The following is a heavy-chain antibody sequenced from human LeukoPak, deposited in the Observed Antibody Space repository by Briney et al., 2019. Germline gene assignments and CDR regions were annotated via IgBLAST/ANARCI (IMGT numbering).Heavy chain of an antibody. CDR1: GFTFSSYA. CDR3: AKVGRGTMVRGVFFDY. Sequence: GGSLRLSCAASGFTFSSYAMSWVRQAPGKGLEWVSVISGSGTIYYADSVKGRFTISRDNSKSTLYLQMNSLRAEDTAVYYCAKVGRGTMVRGVFFDYWGQGTLVTVSS. D-gene: IGHD3-10*01. J-gene: IGHJ4*02. V-gene: IGHV3-23*01. CDR2: ISGSGTI.